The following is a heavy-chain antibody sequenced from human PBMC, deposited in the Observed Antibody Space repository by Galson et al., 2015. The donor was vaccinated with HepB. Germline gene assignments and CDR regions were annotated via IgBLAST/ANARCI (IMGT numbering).Heavy chain of an antibody. CDR2: IRSKANSYAT. V-gene: IGHV3-73*01. CDR1: GFTFSGSA. D-gene: IGHD2-2*02. Sequence: SLRLSCAASGFTFSGSAMHWVRQASGKGLEWVGRIRSKANSYATAYAASVRGRFTISRDDSKNTAYLQMNSLKTEDTAVYYCTGRGGYCSSTSCYKYDPWGQGTLVTVSS. CDR3: TGRGGYCSSTSCYKYDP. J-gene: IGHJ5*02.